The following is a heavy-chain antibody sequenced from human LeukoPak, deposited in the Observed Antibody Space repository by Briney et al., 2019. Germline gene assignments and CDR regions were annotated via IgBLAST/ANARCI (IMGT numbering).Heavy chain of an antibody. CDR2: MNPNSGNT. Sequence: ASVKVSCQASGYTFTNYDINWVRQATGQGPEWMGWMNPNSGNTGYAQKFQGRVTMTRNTSISTAYMELSSLSSDDTAVYYCAARGASSSSLRPLDFWGQGTLVTVSS. J-gene: IGHJ4*02. CDR1: GYTFTNYD. CDR3: AARGASSSSLRPLDF. D-gene: IGHD6-6*01. V-gene: IGHV1-8*01.